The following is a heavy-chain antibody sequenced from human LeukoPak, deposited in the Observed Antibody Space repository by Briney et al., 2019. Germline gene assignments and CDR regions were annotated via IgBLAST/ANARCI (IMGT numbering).Heavy chain of an antibody. V-gene: IGHV1-8*01. D-gene: IGHD3-22*01. CDR1: GYTFTSYD. CDR2: INPNSGNT. Sequence: ASVKVSCKASGYTFTSYDINWVRQATGQGLEWMGWINPNSGNTGYAQKFQGRVTITRNTPISTVYMELSSLRSEDTAVYYCAREGSTYYYDSSGYPYHYYYYMDVWGKGTTVTVSS. CDR3: AREGSTYYYDSSGYPYHYYYYMDV. J-gene: IGHJ6*03.